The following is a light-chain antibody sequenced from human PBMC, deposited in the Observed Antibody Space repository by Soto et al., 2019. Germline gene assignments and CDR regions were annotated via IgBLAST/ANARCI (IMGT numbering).Light chain of an antibody. CDR1: QSVNTY. CDR3: QQRYNWPT. J-gene: IGKJ2*01. V-gene: IGKV3-11*01. CDR2: DAS. Sequence: EIVLTQSPATLSLSPGERATLSCRASQSVNTYLAWYQQKPGQAHRLLIFDASNRVTGIPARFSGSGSGTDFTLTISSVEPEDFASYYCQQRYNWPTFGQGTKLEIK.